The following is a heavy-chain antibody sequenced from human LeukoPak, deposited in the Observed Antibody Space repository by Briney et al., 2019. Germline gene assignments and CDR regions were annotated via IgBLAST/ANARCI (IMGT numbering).Heavy chain of an antibody. Sequence: GGSLRLSCAASGFTFSSYGMHWVRQAPGKGLEWVAFIRYDGSNKYYADSVKGRFTISRDNSKNTLYLQMNSLRAEDTAVYYCAKDILWFGELPPYYFDYWGQGTLVTVSS. D-gene: IGHD3-10*01. CDR1: GFTFSSYG. CDR2: IRYDGSNK. CDR3: AKDILWFGELPPYYFDY. V-gene: IGHV3-30*02. J-gene: IGHJ4*02.